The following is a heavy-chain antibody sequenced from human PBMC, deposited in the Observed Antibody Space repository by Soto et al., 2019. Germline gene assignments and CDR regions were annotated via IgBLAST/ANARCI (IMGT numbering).Heavy chain of an antibody. CDR2: ITWNSGKI. J-gene: IGHJ4*01. V-gene: IGHV3-9*01. CDR3: VKSQENFAYNAFIPYHY. D-gene: IGHD3-16*01. CDR1: GFTFEDYT. Sequence: QLVESGGGLVQPGGSLRLTCTASGFTFEDYTMDWVRQAPGKGPEWVSGITWNSGKINYADSVKGRFSIPRDNAKNALYLQMDSLRTEDTALYYCVKSQENFAYNAFIPYHYWGHGTQVTVSA.